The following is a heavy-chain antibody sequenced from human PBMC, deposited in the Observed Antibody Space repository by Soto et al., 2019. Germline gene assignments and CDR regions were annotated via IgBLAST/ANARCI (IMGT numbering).Heavy chain of an antibody. CDR1: GFTFSNAW. CDR2: IKSKTDGGTT. J-gene: IGHJ6*03. Sequence: GGSLRLSCAASGFTFSNAWMSWVRQAPGKGLEWVGRIKSKTDGGTTDYAAPVKGRFTISRDDSKNTLYLQMNSLKTEDTAVYYCTTPDIQTTSYMDVWGKGTTVTVSS. CDR3: TTPDIQTTSYMDV. D-gene: IGHD4-17*01. V-gene: IGHV3-15*01.